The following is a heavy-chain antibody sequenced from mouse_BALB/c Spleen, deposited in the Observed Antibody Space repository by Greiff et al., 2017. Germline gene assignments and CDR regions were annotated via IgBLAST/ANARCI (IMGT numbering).Heavy chain of an antibody. J-gene: IGHJ3*01. CDR2: IYPGDGDT. V-gene: IGHV1-87*01. D-gene: IGHD1-1*01. CDR1: GYTFTSYW. CDR3: ARSGYYGSSYLFAY. Sequence: QVQLKQSGAELARPGASVKLSCKASGYTFTSYWMQWVKQRPGQGLEWIGAIYPGDGDTRYTQKFKGKATLTADKSSSTAYMQLSSLASEDSAVYYCARSGYYGSSYLFAYWGQGTLVTVSA.